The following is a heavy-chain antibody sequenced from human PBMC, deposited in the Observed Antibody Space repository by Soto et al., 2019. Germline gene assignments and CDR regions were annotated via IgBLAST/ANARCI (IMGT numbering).Heavy chain of an antibody. CDR3: ARVLGYCSSCQSYYYYYGMDV. CDR2: ISAYNGNT. CDR1: GYTFTSYG. V-gene: IGHV1-18*04. J-gene: IGHJ6*02. Sequence: ASVKVSCKASGYTFTSYGISWVRQAPGQGLEWMGWISAYNGNTNYAQKLQGRVTMTTDTSTSTAYMELRSLRSDDTAVYYCARVLGYCSSCQSYYYYYGMDVWGQGTTVTVSS. D-gene: IGHD2-2*01.